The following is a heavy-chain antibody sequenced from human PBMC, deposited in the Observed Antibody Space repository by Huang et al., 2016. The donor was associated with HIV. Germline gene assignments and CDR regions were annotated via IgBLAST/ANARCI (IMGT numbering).Heavy chain of an antibody. CDR3: AKEVELWYSEGYFDY. Sequence: QAPGKGLEWVAVISYDGSNKYYADSVKGRFTISRDNAKNTRYLQMNSLRAEDTAVYYCAKEVELWYSEGYFDYWGQGTLVTVSS. J-gene: IGHJ4*02. D-gene: IGHD1-26*01. CDR2: ISYDGSNK. V-gene: IGHV3-30*18.